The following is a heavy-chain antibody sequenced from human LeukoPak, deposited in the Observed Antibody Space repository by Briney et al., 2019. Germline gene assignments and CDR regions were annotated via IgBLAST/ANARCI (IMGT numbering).Heavy chain of an antibody. D-gene: IGHD7-27*01. Sequence: PPDTLSLTRTDTGGSISSYYWSWIRQPPGMGLPSIVYIYYSGSTNYNPSLKSRVTISVDTSNNLFFLRLTSVTAADTAVYYCARHSQHSGDLGSARNFDYWGQGTLVTVSS. CDR2: IYYSGST. CDR3: ARHSQHSGDLGSARNFDY. J-gene: IGHJ4*02. CDR1: GGSISSYY. V-gene: IGHV4-59*08.